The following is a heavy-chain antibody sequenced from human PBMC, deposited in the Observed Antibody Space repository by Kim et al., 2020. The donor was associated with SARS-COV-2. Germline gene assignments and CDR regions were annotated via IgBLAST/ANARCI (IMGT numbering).Heavy chain of an antibody. D-gene: IGHD3-9*01. Sequence: ASVKVSCKVSGYTLTELSMHRVRQAPGKGLEWMGGFDPEDGETIYAQKFQGRVTMTEDTSTDTAYLELSSLRSEDTAVYYCATDSDILTGTRAYYYYYGMDVWGQGTTVTVSS. V-gene: IGHV1-24*01. J-gene: IGHJ6*02. CDR3: ATDSDILTGTRAYYYYYGMDV. CDR1: GYTLTELS. CDR2: FDPEDGET.